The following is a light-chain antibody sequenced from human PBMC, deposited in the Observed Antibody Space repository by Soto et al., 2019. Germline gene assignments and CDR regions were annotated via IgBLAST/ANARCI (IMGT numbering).Light chain of an antibody. CDR2: WAS. Sequence: DIVMTQSHESLAVSLGERATINCKSSQTLFDSSNNKDYLTWYQQKPGQPPQLLMFWASTREFGVPDRFSGSGSGTDFTLTISSLQAEDVASYYCHTFAQGALLEI. CDR1: QTLFDSSNNKDY. J-gene: IGKJ5*01. CDR3: HT. V-gene: IGKV4-1*01.